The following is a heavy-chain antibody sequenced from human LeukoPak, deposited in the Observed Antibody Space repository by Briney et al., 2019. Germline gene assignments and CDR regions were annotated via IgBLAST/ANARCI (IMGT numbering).Heavy chain of an antibody. V-gene: IGHV3-23*01. CDR2: ISGSGGST. CDR3: ARGGIAARPSDY. CDR1: GFTFSGYT. J-gene: IGHJ4*02. Sequence: GGSLRLSCAASGFTFSGYTMSWVRQAPGKGLKWVSAISGSGGSTYYADSVKGRFTISRDNSKNTLYLQMNSLRAEDTAVYYCARGGIAARPSDYWGQGTLVTVSS. D-gene: IGHD6-6*01.